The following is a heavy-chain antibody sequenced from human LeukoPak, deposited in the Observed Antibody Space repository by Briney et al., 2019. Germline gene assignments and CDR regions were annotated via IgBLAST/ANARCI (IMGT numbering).Heavy chain of an antibody. CDR2: IWYDGSNK. CDR1: GFTFSSYG. J-gene: IGHJ4*02. D-gene: IGHD1-26*01. CDR3: ARDRSESFDY. V-gene: IGHV3-33*01. Sequence: PGRSLRLSCAASGFTFSSYGMHWVRQAPGKGLEWVAVIWYDGSNKYYADSVKGRFTISRDNSKNTLYLQTNSLRAEDTAVYYCARDRSESFDYWGQGTLVTVSS.